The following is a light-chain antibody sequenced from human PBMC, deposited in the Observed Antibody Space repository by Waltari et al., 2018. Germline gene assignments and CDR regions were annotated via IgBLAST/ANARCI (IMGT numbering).Light chain of an antibody. Sequence: LSQPPSVSVTPGQAAKITCERDNIGSQRVHWYQQKSGQAPILIIYFENDRPPGTPERLAGSTSGNTATLTISRVEAEDEGDYYCQVWLSNSDRPVFGSGTRVSVL. CDR1: NIGSQR. CDR3: QVWLSNSDRPV. V-gene: IGLV3-21*04. J-gene: IGLJ1*01. CDR2: FEN.